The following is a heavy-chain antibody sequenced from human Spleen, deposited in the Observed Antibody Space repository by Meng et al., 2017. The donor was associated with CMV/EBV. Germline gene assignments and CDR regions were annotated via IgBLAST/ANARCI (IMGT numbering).Heavy chain of an antibody. CDR1: GGSITTNTYY. CDR2: IYYSGST. Sequence: GSLRLSCTISGGSITTNTYYWGWIRQPPGKGLEWIGSIYYSGSTLYNPSLKSRVTMSVDTSKNQFSLRLSSVTAADTAVYYCARERTAATRFWFDPWGQGTLVTVSS. D-gene: IGHD2-15*01. V-gene: IGHV4-39*07. J-gene: IGHJ5*02. CDR3: ARERTAATRFWFDP.